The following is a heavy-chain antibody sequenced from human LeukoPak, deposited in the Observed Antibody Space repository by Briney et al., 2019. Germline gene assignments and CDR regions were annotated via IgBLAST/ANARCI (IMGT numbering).Heavy chain of an antibody. J-gene: IGHJ5*02. CDR3: ARDPQHSWFDP. V-gene: IGHV3-33*08. CDR2: IGNDGINK. CDR1: GLIFSTYG. Sequence: QPGRSLRLSCAASGLIFSTYGMHWVRQAPGKGLEWVAVIGNDGINKYYGDSVKGRFTISRDNAKNSLYLQMNSLRDEDTAVYYCARDPQHSWFDPWGQGTLVTVSS.